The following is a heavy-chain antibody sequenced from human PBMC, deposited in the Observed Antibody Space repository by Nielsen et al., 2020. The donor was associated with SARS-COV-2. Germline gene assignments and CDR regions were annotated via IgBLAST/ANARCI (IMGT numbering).Heavy chain of an antibody. V-gene: IGHV3-7*01. CDR2: IKQDGSEK. J-gene: IGHJ4*02. CDR3: ARDLIAVAGTSVFDY. D-gene: IGHD6-19*01. CDR1: GFTFSSYW. Sequence: GGSLRLSCAASGFTFSSYWMSWVRQAPGKGLEWVTNIKQDGSEKYYVDSVKGRFTISRDNAKNSLYLQMNSLRAEDTAVYYCARDLIAVAGTSVFDYWGQGTLVTVSS.